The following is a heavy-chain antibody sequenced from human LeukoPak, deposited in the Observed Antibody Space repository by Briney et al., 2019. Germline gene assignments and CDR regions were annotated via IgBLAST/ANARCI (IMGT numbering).Heavy chain of an antibody. V-gene: IGHV4-59*01. CDR2: IYYSGST. J-gene: IGHJ4*02. Sequence: PSETLSLTCTGSGGSISSYYWSWIRQPPGKGLEWIGYIYYSGSTNYNPSLKSRVTISVDTSKNQFSLKLSSVTAADTAVYYCARVSGSAGSSGYHDYWGQGTLVTVSS. D-gene: IGHD3-22*01. CDR3: ARVSGSAGSSGYHDY. CDR1: GGSISSYY.